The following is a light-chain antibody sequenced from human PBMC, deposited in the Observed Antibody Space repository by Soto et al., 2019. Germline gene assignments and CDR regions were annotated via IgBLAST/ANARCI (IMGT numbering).Light chain of an antibody. J-gene: IGKJ5*01. V-gene: IGKV3-20*01. CDR2: AAS. CDR3: QKLHGYPIN. CDR1: QSISSNF. Sequence: EIVLTHSPGTLSFSPLQIATLSFSSSQSISSNFLAWYQQKPGQAPRLLIYAASNFQGGVPSRFSGSGSGTHFTLTISSLQPEDFATYYCQKLHGYPINFGQGTRLEIK.